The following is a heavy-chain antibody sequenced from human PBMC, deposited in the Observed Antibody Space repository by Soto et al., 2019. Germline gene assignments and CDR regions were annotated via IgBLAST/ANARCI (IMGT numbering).Heavy chain of an antibody. CDR1: GGSISSGGYY. CDR2: IYYSGST. Sequence: QVQLQESGPGLVKPSQTLSLTCTVSGGSISSGGYYWSWIRQHPGKGLEWIGYIYYSGSTYYNPYLKSRVTISVDTSKYQFSLKLSSVTAADTAVYYCPRSGYSYGPNPLLYWGQGTLVTVSS. D-gene: IGHD5-18*01. CDR3: PRSGYSYGPNPLLY. V-gene: IGHV4-31*03. J-gene: IGHJ4*02.